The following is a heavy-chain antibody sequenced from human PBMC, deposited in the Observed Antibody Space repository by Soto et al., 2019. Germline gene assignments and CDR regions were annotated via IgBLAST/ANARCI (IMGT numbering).Heavy chain of an antibody. Sequence: QVQLVESGGGVVQPGRSLRLSCAASGFTFSSYGMHWVRKAPGKGLEWVAVISYDGSNKYYADSVKGRFTISRDDSKNTLYLQMNSLRAEDTAVYYCAKEGGWNGNYYYYCGMDVWGQGTTVTVSS. CDR1: GFTFSSYG. V-gene: IGHV3-30*18. CDR2: ISYDGSNK. CDR3: AKEGGWNGNYYYYCGMDV. D-gene: IGHD1-1*01. J-gene: IGHJ6*02.